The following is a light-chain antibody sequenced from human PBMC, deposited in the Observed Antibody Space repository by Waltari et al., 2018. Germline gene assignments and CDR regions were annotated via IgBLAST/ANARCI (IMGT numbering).Light chain of an antibody. CDR2: WAS. CDR3: HQYYATPYT. J-gene: IGKJ2*01. Sequence: DLVMTQTPDSLAVSLGARATINCKSSQSVLYSSNNKNYLTWYQQKPGQPPKLLISWASTREAGVPDRFSGSGSGTDFTLTISSLQAEDVAVYYCHQYYATPYTFGQGTKLEIK. V-gene: IGKV4-1*01. CDR1: QSVLYSSNNKNY.